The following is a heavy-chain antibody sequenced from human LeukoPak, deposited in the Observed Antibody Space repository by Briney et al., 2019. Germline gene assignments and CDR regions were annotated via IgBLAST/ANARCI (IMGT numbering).Heavy chain of an antibody. D-gene: IGHD2-15*01. CDR1: GGSISSYY. J-gene: IGHJ4*02. Sequence: SETLSLTCTVSGGSISSYYWSWIRQPPGKGLEWIGYIYHSGSTNYNPSLKSRVTISVDTSKNQFSLKLSSVTAADTAVYYCAISRGGKVDYWGQGTLVTVSS. CDR3: AISRGGKVDY. CDR2: IYHSGST. V-gene: IGHV4-59*01.